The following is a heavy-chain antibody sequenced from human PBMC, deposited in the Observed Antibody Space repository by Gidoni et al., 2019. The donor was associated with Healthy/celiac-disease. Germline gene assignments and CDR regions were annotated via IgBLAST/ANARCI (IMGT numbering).Heavy chain of an antibody. CDR2: IYYSGRT. CDR1: GDSISSYN. CDR3: ARRSDAFDI. J-gene: IGHJ3*02. D-gene: IGHD1-26*01. Sequence: QVQLQESGPGLVQPSETLSLTCTVSGDSISSYNWRWIRQPPGKGLEWIGYIYYSGRTNYSPSLKSRVTISVDTSKNQFSLKLSSVTAADTAVYYCARRSDAFDIWGQGTMVTVSS. V-gene: IGHV4-59*08.